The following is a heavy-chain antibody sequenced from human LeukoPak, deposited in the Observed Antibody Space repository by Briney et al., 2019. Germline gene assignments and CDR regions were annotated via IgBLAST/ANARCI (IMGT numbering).Heavy chain of an antibody. CDR1: GFTVSSNY. Sequence: PGGSLRLSCAASGFTVSSNYMSWVRQAPGKGLEWVSVIYSGGSTYYADSVKGRFTISRDNSKNTLYLQMNSLRAEDTAVYYCARGGDYGDYPYAFDIWGQGTMVTVSS. CDR2: IYSGGST. J-gene: IGHJ3*02. V-gene: IGHV3-66*01. D-gene: IGHD4-17*01. CDR3: ARGGDYGDYPYAFDI.